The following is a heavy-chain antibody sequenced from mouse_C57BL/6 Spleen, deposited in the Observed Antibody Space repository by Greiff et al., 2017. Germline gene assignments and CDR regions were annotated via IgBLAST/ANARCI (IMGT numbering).Heavy chain of an antibody. CDR1: GYTFTSYW. CDR3: ARGGGLLLNFDY. J-gene: IGHJ2*01. V-gene: IGHV1-69*01. Sequence: QVQLQQPGAELVMPGASVKLSCKASGYTFTSYWMHWVKQRPGQGLEWIGEIDPSDSYTNYNQKFKGKSPLTVDKSSSTAYMQLSSLTSEDSAVYYCARGGGLLLNFDYWGQGTTLTVSS. D-gene: IGHD1-1*01. CDR2: IDPSDSYT.